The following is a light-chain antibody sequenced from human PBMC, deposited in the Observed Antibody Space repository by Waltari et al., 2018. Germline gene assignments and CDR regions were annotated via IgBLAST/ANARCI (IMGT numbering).Light chain of an antibody. CDR1: PSNIANHS. V-gene: IGLV1-51*01. Sequence: VLTPPPSVSAAPGPRVTIPCSGSPSNIANHSVSWYQHPPGAAPKPLIYHNTYRPSGIPARFSGSKSGTSATLVIAGLQTGDEADYYCATWDGSLSAGVFGGGTRLTVL. CDR2: HNT. CDR3: ATWDGSLSAGV. J-gene: IGLJ2*01.